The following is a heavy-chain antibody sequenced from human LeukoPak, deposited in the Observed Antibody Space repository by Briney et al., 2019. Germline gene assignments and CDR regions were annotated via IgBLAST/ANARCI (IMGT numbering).Heavy chain of an antibody. CDR1: GFTFSSYE. V-gene: IGHV3-48*03. J-gene: IGHJ4*02. D-gene: IGHD5-18*01. CDR3: ARGTERGYSYGYFDY. Sequence: PGGSLRLSCAASGFTFSSYEMNWVRQAPGKGLEWVSYISSSGSTIYYADSVKGRFTISRDNAKNSLYLQMNSLRAEDTAVYYCARGTERGYSYGYFDYWGQGTLVTVSS. CDR2: ISSSGSTI.